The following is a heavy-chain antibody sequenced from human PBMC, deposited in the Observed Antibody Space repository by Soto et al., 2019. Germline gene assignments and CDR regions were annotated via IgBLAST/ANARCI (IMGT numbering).Heavy chain of an antibody. CDR2: IWYDGSDK. CDR1: GFSFSTYG. J-gene: IGHJ3*02. Sequence: QVQLVESGGGVVQPGRSLRFSCAASGFSFSTYGLDWVRQAPGKGLEWVAVIWYDGSDKYYADSVKGRFTISRDNSKNTLYLQMNSLRAEDTAVYYCARDVLRFLEGGAFDIWGQGTMVTVSS. CDR3: ARDVLRFLEGGAFDI. D-gene: IGHD3-3*01. V-gene: IGHV3-33*01.